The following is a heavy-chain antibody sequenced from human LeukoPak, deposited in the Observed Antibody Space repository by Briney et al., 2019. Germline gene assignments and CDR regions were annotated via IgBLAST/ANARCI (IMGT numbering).Heavy chain of an antibody. CDR2: IYYSGST. J-gene: IGHJ4*02. CDR1: GDSISSSSYY. CDR3: ARHRIAARGSFDY. Sequence: SETLSLTCTVSGDSISSSSYYWGWIRQPPGRGLEWIGSIYYSGSTYYNPSLKSRVTISEDTSKNQFSLKLNSVTAADTAVYYCARHRIAARGSFDYWGQGTLVTVSS. D-gene: IGHD6-6*01. V-gene: IGHV4-39*01.